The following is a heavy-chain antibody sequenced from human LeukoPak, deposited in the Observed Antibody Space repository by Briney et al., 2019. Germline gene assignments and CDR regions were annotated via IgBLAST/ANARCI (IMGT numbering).Heavy chain of an antibody. J-gene: IGHJ4*02. CDR3: ARSTDYYDSSGYYYVAGPFDY. Sequence: GGSLRLSCAASGFTFSTYAMTWVRQAPGKGLEWVAVISYDGSNKYYADSVKGRFTISRDNSKNTLYLQMNSLRAEDTAVYYCARSTDYYDSSGYYYVAGPFDYWGQGTLVTVSS. CDR2: ISYDGSNK. D-gene: IGHD3-22*01. V-gene: IGHV3-30*03. CDR1: GFTFSTYA.